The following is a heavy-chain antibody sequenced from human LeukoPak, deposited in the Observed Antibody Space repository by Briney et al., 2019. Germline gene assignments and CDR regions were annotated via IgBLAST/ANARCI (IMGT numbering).Heavy chain of an antibody. Sequence: SVKVSCKASGGTFISYAISWVRQAPGQGLEWMGGIIPIFGTANYAQKFQGRVTITADESTSTAYMELSSLRSEDTAVYYCARDVSVVVAALNPWGQGTLVTVSS. CDR3: ARDVSVVVAALNP. D-gene: IGHD2-15*01. J-gene: IGHJ5*02. CDR1: GGTFISYA. V-gene: IGHV1-69*13. CDR2: IIPIFGTA.